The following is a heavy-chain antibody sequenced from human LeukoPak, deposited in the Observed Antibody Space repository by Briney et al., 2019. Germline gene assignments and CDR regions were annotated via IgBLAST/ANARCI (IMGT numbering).Heavy chain of an antibody. Sequence: GGSLRLSCAASGFTFSSYGMHWVRQAPGKGLEWVAFIRYDGSNKYYADSVKGRFTISRDNSKNTLYLQMNSLRAEDTAVYYCARDNGYYDSSGYYYGGAFDIWGQGTMVTVSS. CDR2: IRYDGSNK. J-gene: IGHJ3*02. CDR3: ARDNGYYDSSGYYYGGAFDI. D-gene: IGHD3-22*01. V-gene: IGHV3-30*02. CDR1: GFTFSSYG.